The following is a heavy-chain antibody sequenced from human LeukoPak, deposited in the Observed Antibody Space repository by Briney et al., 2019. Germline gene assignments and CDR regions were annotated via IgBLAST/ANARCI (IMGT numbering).Heavy chain of an antibody. D-gene: IGHD1-26*01. V-gene: IGHV3-23*01. J-gene: IGHJ4*02. CDR2: ISGTGGST. CDR1: VVILSSFA. Sequence: GGSLRLSCEVSVVILSSFAMNWVRQAPGKGLECVSAISGTGGSTHYADSLKGRFSISRDNSKNTLHLQMNSLRAEDTAVYYCAKTRAIVGATWAREGFLDYWGQGTLVTVSS. CDR3: AKTRAIVGATWAREGFLDY.